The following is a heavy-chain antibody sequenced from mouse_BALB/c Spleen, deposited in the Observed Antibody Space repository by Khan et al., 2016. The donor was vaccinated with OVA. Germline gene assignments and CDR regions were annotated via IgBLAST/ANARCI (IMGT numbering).Heavy chain of an antibody. V-gene: IGHV1-7*01. CDR2: NNPSTGYT. CDR3: ARRGLRWDFDY. D-gene: IGHD1-1*01. J-gene: IGHJ2*01. Sequence: QVQLQQSGAELAKPGASVKMSCKASGYTFINYWILWVKQRPGQGLEWIGYNNPSTGYTEYNQNFKDKATLTADKSSSTAYMQLSSLTSEDSAVYYCARRGLRWDFDYWGQGTTLTVSS. CDR1: GYTFINYW.